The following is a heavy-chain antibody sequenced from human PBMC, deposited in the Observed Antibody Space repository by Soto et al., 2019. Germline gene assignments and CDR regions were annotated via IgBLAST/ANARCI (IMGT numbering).Heavy chain of an antibody. Sequence: GGSLRLSCAASGFTFSSYGMHWVRQAPGKGLEWVAVISYDGSNKYYADSVKGRFTISRDNSKNTLYLQMNSLRAEDTAVYYCAKDPMVRGSGYYYYGMDVWGQGTTVTVSS. CDR1: GFTFSSYG. CDR2: ISYDGSNK. CDR3: AKDPMVRGSGYYYYGMDV. D-gene: IGHD3-10*01. J-gene: IGHJ6*02. V-gene: IGHV3-30*18.